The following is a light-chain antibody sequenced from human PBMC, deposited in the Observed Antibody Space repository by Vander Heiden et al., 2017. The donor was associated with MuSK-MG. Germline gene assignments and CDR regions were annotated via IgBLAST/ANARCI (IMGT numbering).Light chain of an antibody. CDR3: QQSYITPPWT. CDR2: AAS. CDR1: QSISSY. Sequence: DIQMTQSPSSLSASVGDRVTITCRASQSISSYLNWYQQKPGKAPQLLIYAASSLQSGVPSRFSGSGSGTEYTLIIRSLQPEDFATYYCQQSYITPPWTFGQGTKVDIK. J-gene: IGKJ1*01. V-gene: IGKV1-39*01.